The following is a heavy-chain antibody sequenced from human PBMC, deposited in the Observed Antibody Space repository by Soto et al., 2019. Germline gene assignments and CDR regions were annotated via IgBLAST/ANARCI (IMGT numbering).Heavy chain of an antibody. Sequence: GGSLRLSCATSGSSFSTNAMRWVRQAPEKGLEWVSTFNGNGGGTYYADSVKGRFSLSRDNSKNTLYLQMDCLRAEDTETNYCAKYNSLHWFAPWGQGTLVTVSS. V-gene: IGHV3-23*01. J-gene: IGHJ5*02. CDR3: AKYNSLHWFAP. CDR2: FNGNGGGT. CDR1: GSSFSTNA. D-gene: IGHD1-20*01.